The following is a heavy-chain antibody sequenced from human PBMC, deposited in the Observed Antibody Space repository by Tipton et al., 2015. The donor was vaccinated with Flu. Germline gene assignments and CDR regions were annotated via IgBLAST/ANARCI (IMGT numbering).Heavy chain of an antibody. CDR2: IYTSGST. CDR3: AREYASLWQQRGKFDY. Sequence: TLSLTCTVSGGSISSYYWSWIRQPAGKGLEWIGRIYTSGSTNYNPSLKSRVTMSVDTSKNQFSLKLSSVTAADTAVYYCAREYASLWQQRGKFDYWGQGTLVTVSS. V-gene: IGHV4-4*07. D-gene: IGHD6-13*01. CDR1: GGSISSYY. J-gene: IGHJ4*02.